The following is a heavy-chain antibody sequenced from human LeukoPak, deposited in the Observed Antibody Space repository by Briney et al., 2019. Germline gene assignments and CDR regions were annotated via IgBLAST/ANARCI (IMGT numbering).Heavy chain of an antibody. V-gene: IGHV1-69*04. CDR3: ARDEGRRSRITTFGAGYYFDY. CDR2: IIPIFGIA. J-gene: IGHJ4*02. CDR1: GGTFSSYA. Sequence: GASVKVSCKASGGTFSSYAISWVRQAPGQGLEWMGRIIPIFGIANYAQKFQGRVTITADKSTSTAYMELSSLRSEDTAVYYCARDEGRRSRITTFGAGYYFDYWGQGTLVTVSS. D-gene: IGHD3-3*01.